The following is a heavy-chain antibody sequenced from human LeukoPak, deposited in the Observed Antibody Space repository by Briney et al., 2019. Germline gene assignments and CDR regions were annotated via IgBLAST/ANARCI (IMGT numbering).Heavy chain of an antibody. D-gene: IGHD2-21*01. J-gene: IGHJ4*02. CDR3: AKVPGDGRPGY. CDR1: GFSSSTYG. V-gene: IGHV3-30*18. CDR2: ISHDGSDK. Sequence: GESLKISCAASGFSSSTYGLNWVRQAPGKGLEWVAVISHDGSDKYYADSVKGRFTISRDNSKNTLYLQMTSLRPEDTALYYCAKVPGDGRPGYWGQGIMVTVSS.